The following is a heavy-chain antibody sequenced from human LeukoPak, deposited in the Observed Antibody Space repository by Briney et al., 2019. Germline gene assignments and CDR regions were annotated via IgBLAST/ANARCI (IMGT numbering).Heavy chain of an antibody. J-gene: IGHJ4*02. CDR3: ARRYCSGGSSYTLDY. Sequence: PSETLSLTCAVYGESFSGYYWTWIRQPPGKGLEWIGEINHSGSTNYNPSLKSRVTMSVDMSKNQFSLNLSSVTAADTAVYYCARRYCSGGSSYTLDYWGQGTLVTVSS. D-gene: IGHD2-15*01. CDR1: GESFSGYY. CDR2: INHSGST. V-gene: IGHV4-34*01.